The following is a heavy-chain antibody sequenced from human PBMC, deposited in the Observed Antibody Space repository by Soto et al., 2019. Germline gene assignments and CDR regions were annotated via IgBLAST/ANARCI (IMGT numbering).Heavy chain of an antibody. Sequence: EVQLVESGGGLVQPGGSLRLSCAASGFTVSSNYMSWVRQAPGKGLEWVSVIYSGGSTYYADSVKGRFTISRDNSKNILYLQMNSLRAEDTAVYYCARWPGWNDRWFDPWGQGTLVTVSS. CDR1: GFTVSSNY. J-gene: IGHJ5*02. D-gene: IGHD1-1*01. V-gene: IGHV3-66*01. CDR3: ARWPGWNDRWFDP. CDR2: IYSGGST.